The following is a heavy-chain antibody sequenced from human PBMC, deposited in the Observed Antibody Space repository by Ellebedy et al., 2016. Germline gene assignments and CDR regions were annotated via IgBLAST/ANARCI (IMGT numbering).Heavy chain of an antibody. J-gene: IGHJ4*02. V-gene: IGHV3-66*01. CDR1: GFTVRTNY. Sequence: GGSLRLSCAASGFTVRTNYMSWVRQAPGKGLEWVSVLYSGGSTNYSDSVKGRFIISRDNSKNTLYLQMNSLRAEDTAVYYCAREGAEGFDLVRYFENWGQGTLVTASS. D-gene: IGHD2-8*02. CDR3: AREGAEGFDLVRYFEN. CDR2: LYSGGST.